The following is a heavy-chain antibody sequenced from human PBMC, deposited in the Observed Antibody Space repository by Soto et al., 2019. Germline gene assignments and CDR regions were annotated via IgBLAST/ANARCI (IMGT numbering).Heavy chain of an antibody. CDR1: GFTFSSYA. CDR2: ISGSGGST. Sequence: EVQLLESGGGLVQPGGSLRLSCAASGFTFSSYAMSWVRQAPGKGLEWVSAISGSGGSTYYAGSVKGRFTISRDNSKNKLYLQMNSLRAEDTAVYYCANTNVRGYSYVMGYWGQGTLVTVSS. CDR3: ANTNVRGYSYVMGY. D-gene: IGHD5-18*01. J-gene: IGHJ4*02. V-gene: IGHV3-23*01.